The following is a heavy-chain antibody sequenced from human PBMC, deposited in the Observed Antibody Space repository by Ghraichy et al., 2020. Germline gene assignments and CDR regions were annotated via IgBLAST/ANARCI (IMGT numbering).Heavy chain of an antibody. CDR3: ANNGRYYYYYYMDV. D-gene: IGHD2-8*01. CDR1: GFTFSSYG. V-gene: IGHV3-30*18. Sequence: GGSLRLSCAASGFTFSSYGMHWVRQAPGKGLEWVAVISYDGSNKYYADSVKGRFTISRDNSKNTLYLQMNSLRAEDTAVYYCANNGRYYYYYYMDVWGKGTTVTVSS. CDR2: ISYDGSNK. J-gene: IGHJ6*03.